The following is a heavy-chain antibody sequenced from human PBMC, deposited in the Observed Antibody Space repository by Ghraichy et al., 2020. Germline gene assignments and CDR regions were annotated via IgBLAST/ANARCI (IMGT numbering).Heavy chain of an antibody. CDR2: INPNSGGT. D-gene: IGHD6-19*01. CDR1: GYTFTGYY. J-gene: IGHJ6*02. CDR3: ATGYTSGWYGYYYYGMDV. V-gene: IGHV1-2*02. Sequence: ASVKVSCKASGYTFTGYYMHWVRQAPGQGLEWMGWINPNSGGTNYAQKFQGRVTMTRDTSISTAYMELSRLRSDDTDVYYRATGYTSGWYGYYYYGMDVWGQGTTVTVSS.